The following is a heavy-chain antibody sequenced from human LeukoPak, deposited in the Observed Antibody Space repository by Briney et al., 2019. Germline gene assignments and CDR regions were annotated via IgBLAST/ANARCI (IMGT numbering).Heavy chain of an antibody. D-gene: IGHD2-2*01. CDR1: GGSISSSSYY. Sequence: SETLSLTCTVSGGSISSSSYYWGWIRQPPGKGLEWIGSIYCSGSTYYNPSLKSRVTISVDTSKNQFSLKLSSVTAADTAVYYCATFPLGYCSSTSCHGRDDYWGQGTLVTVSS. V-gene: IGHV4-39*01. CDR2: IYCSGST. CDR3: ATFPLGYCSSTSCHGRDDY. J-gene: IGHJ4*02.